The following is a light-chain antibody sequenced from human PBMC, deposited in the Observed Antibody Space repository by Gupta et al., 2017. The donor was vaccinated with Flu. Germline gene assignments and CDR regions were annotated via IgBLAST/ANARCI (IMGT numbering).Light chain of an antibody. Sequence: EIVLTQSPPTLSLSPGERATLSCRASQLINTNLAWLQQKPGQAPRLLIFDASNRATGIPARFSGSGSGTDFTLTISSLEPEDFAVYYCQLRSNWVAFGGGTRVEI. V-gene: IGKV3-11*01. CDR1: QLINTN. CDR2: DAS. CDR3: QLRSNWVA. J-gene: IGKJ4*01.